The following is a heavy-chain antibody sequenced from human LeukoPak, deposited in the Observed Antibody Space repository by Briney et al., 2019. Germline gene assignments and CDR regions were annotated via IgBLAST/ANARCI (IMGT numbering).Heavy chain of an antibody. V-gene: IGHV3-7*01. CDR3: TREGQMAY. J-gene: IGHJ4*02. CDR2: IQMDGSEK. Sequence: GSLRLSCAASGFTFSSYWMNWVRQAPGKGLEWVANIQMDGSEKNYLDSVKGRFTISRDNAKNSLYLQMNSLRVEDTAVYYCTREGQMAYWGQGTLVTVSS. CDR1: GFTFSSYW. D-gene: IGHD5-24*01.